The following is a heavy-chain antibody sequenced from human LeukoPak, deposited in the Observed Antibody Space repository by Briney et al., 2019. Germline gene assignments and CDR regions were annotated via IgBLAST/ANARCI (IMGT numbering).Heavy chain of an antibody. Sequence: ASVKVSCKASGYTFTGYFMHRVRQAPGQGLEWMGWINPNSGGTNYAQKFQGRVTMTRDTSISTAYMELSRLRSGDTAVYYCASSIVYCSSTSCYFNWGQGTLVTVSS. CDR3: ASSIVYCSSTSCYFN. CDR1: GYTFTGYF. V-gene: IGHV1-2*02. CDR2: INPNSGGT. J-gene: IGHJ4*02. D-gene: IGHD2-2*01.